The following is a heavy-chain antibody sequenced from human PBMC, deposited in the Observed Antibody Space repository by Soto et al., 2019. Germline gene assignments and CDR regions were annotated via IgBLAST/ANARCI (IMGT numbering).Heavy chain of an antibody. CDR2: INPSGGST. CDR3: ARDAGYCSGGSCPAHDY. V-gene: IGHV1-46*03. J-gene: IGHJ4*02. CDR1: GYTFTSYY. Sequence: GASVKGSCKASGYTFTSYYMHWVRQAPGQGLEWMGIINPSGGSTSYAQKFQGRVTMTRDTSTSTVYMELSSLRSEDTAVYYCARDAGYCSGGSCPAHDYWGQGTLVTVSS. D-gene: IGHD2-15*01.